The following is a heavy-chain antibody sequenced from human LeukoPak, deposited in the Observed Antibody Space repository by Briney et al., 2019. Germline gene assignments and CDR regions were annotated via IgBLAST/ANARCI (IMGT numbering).Heavy chain of an antibody. CDR3: AREDGVVGASSAFDY. J-gene: IGHJ4*02. CDR1: GFTFSTYT. D-gene: IGHD1-26*01. CDR2: INNRGNYI. V-gene: IGHV3-21*01. Sequence: PGGSLRLTCAASGFTFSTYTMNWVRQAPGKGLEWVSSINNRGNYIYYADSVKGRFTISRDNAKNSLYLQMNSLRAKDTAVYYCAREDGVVGASSAFDYWGQGILVTVSS.